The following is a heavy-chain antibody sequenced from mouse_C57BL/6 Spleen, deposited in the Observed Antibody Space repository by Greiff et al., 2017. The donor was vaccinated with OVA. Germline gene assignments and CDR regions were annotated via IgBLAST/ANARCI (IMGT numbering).Heavy chain of an antibody. V-gene: IGHV7-3*01. CDR3: ARYRVSYGNYFDY. D-gene: IGHD2-1*01. CDR2: IRNKANGYTT. Sequence: DVMLVESGGGLVQPGGSLGLSCAASGFTFTDYYMSWVRQPPGKALEWLGFIRNKANGYTTEYSASVKGRFTISRDNSQSILYLQMNALRAEDSATYYCARYRVSYGNYFDYWGQGTTLTVSS. CDR1: GFTFTDYY. J-gene: IGHJ2*01.